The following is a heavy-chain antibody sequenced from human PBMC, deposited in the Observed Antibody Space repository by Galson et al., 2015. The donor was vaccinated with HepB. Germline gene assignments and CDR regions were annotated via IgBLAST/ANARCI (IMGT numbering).Heavy chain of an antibody. D-gene: IGHD3/OR15-3a*01. CDR2: ISSSGSTI. CDR1: GFTFSSYE. J-gene: IGHJ5*02. Sequence: SLRLSCAASGFTFSSYEMNWVRQAPGKGLEWVSYISSSGSTIYYADSVKGRFTISRDNAKNSLYLQMNSLRAEDTAVYYCASSGDWLRTTWGQGTLVTVSS. V-gene: IGHV3-48*03. CDR3: ASSGDWLRTT.